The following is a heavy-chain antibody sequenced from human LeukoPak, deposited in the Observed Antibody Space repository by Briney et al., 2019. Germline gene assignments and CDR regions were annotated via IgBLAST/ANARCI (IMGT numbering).Heavy chain of an antibody. V-gene: IGHV3-9*01. J-gene: IGHJ3*02. CDR1: GFTFDDYA. Sequence: GGSLRLSCAASGFTFDDYAMHWVRQAPGKGLEWVSGISWNSGSIGYADSVKGRFTISGDNAKNSLYLQMNSLRAEDTALYYCAKGGYSGRGAFDIWGQGTMVTVSS. CDR2: ISWNSGSI. D-gene: IGHD5-12*01. CDR3: AKGGYSGRGAFDI.